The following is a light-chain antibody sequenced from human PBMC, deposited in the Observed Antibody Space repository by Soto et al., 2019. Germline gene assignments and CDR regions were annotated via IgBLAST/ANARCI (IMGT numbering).Light chain of an antibody. Sequence: EIVLTHSPGTLSLSPGERATLSWRASQIVSDNYLAWYQQKPGQSPRLVVYGASSRDTGVPDRFSASVSGPIFILTISRLEPEDFAVYYCQQYVKAPLSFGQVTKVEMK. CDR1: QIVSDNY. CDR3: QQYVKAPLS. V-gene: IGKV3-20*01. J-gene: IGKJ1*01. CDR2: GAS.